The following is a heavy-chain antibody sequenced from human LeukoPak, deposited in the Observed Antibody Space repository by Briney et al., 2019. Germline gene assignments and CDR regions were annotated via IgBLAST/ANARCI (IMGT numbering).Heavy chain of an antibody. CDR3: ARESGSGALDY. D-gene: IGHD6-19*01. J-gene: IGHJ4*02. V-gene: IGHV3-30-3*01. CDR2: ISYDGSNK. Sequence: GSLRLSCAASGFTFSSYAMHWVRQAPGKGLEWVAVISYDGSNKYYADSVKGRFTISRDNSKNTLYLQMNSLRAEDTAVYYCARESGSGALDYWGQGTLVTVSS. CDR1: GFTFSSYA.